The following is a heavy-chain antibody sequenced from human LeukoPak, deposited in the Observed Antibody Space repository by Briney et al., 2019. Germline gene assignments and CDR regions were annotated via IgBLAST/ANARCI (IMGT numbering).Heavy chain of an antibody. V-gene: IGHV1-18*01. CDR3: ARATAGPFWSGYSTGPFDY. J-gene: IGHJ4*02. D-gene: IGHD3-3*01. CDR1: GYTFTSYG. Sequence: ASVKVSCKASGYTFTSYGISWVRHAPGQGLEWMGWISAYNGNTNYAQKLQGRVTMTTDTSTSTAYMELRSLRSDDTAVYYCARATAGPFWSGYSTGPFDYWGQGTLVTVSS. CDR2: ISAYNGNT.